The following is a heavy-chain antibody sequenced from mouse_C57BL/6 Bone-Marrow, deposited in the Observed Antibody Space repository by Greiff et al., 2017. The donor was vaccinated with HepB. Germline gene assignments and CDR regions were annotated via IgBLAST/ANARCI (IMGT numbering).Heavy chain of an antibody. D-gene: IGHD1-1*01. V-gene: IGHV6-3*01. CDR1: GFTFSNYW. CDR3: TGIYYYGCEY. CDR2: IRLKSDNYAT. J-gene: IGHJ2*01. Sequence: EVKLMESGGGLVQPGGSMKLSCVASGFTFSNYWMNWVRQSPEKGLEWVAQIRLKSDNYATHYAESVKGRFTISRDDSKSSVYLQMNNLRAEDTGIYYCTGIYYYGCEYWGQGTTLTVSS.